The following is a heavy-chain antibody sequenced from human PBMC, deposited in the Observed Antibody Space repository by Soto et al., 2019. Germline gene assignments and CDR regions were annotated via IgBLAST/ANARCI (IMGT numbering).Heavy chain of an antibody. CDR3: VTRCSGYYEVFDI. CDR1: GGTFSSYT. V-gene: IGHV1-69*02. J-gene: IGHJ3*02. D-gene: IGHD3-3*01. CDR2: IIPILGIA. Sequence: SVKVSCKASGGTFSSYTISWVRQAPGQGLEWMGRIIPILGIANYAQKFQGRVTITADKSTSTAYMELRSLRSDDTAVYYCVTRCSGYYEVFDIWGQGTLVTVS.